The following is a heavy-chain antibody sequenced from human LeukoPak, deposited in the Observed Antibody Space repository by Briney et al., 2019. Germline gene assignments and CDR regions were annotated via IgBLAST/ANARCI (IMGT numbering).Heavy chain of an antibody. Sequence: GESLKISCAGSGYSFPSYWIAWVRQMPGKGLECMGIIYPGDSDTRYSPSFQGQVTISADKSLTTAYLQWSSLRASDTAMYYCARLGTRSRRTMDGTTEFDYWGQGTLVTVSS. J-gene: IGHJ4*02. V-gene: IGHV5-51*01. CDR1: GYSFPSYW. CDR2: IYPGDSDT. D-gene: IGHD1-1*01. CDR3: ARLGTRSRRTMDGTTEFDY.